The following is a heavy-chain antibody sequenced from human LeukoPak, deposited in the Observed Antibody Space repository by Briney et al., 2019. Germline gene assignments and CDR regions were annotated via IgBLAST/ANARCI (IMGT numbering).Heavy chain of an antibody. Sequence: GESLKISCKGSGYSFTSYWIGWVRQMPGKGLEWMGIIYPGDSDTRYSPSFQGRVTISADKSISTAYLQWSSLKASDTAMYYCARRRYCSTTNCYAFDYWGQGTLVTVSS. CDR3: ARRRYCSTTNCYAFDY. D-gene: IGHD2-2*01. V-gene: IGHV5-51*01. J-gene: IGHJ4*02. CDR1: GYSFTSYW. CDR2: IYPGDSDT.